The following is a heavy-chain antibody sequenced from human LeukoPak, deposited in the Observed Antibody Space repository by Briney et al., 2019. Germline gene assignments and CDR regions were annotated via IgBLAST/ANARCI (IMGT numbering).Heavy chain of an antibody. D-gene: IGHD2-21*02. Sequence: GGSLRLSCAASGFTFSTYTMSWVRQAPGKGLEWVSSICGTGSSTYYADSVRGRFTISRDNSKNTLYLHMNTLRAEDTAVYYCARSAYCGGDCYLTDYWGQGTLVTVSS. J-gene: IGHJ4*02. CDR2: ICGTGSST. V-gene: IGHV3-23*01. CDR1: GFTFSTYT. CDR3: ARSAYCGGDCYLTDY.